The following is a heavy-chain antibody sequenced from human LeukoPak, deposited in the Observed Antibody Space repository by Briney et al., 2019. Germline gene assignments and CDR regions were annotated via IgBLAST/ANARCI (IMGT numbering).Heavy chain of an antibody. V-gene: IGHV3-23*01. J-gene: IGHJ4*02. CDR3: ANRGPYYFDN. CDR1: GFTFSIYA. D-gene: IGHD3-10*01. CDR2: ISGSGSNT. Sequence: GSLRLSCAASGFTFSIYAMSWVRQAPGKGLEWVSAISGSGSNTYYADSVKGRFTISRDNSKNTLYLQMNSLRAEDTAVYYCANRGPYYFDNWGQGTLVTVSS.